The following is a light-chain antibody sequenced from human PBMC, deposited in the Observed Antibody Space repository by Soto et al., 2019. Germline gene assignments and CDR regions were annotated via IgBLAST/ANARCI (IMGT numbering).Light chain of an antibody. J-gene: IGLJ3*02. V-gene: IGLV2-23*01. CDR2: EDN. Sequence: QSALTQPASVSGSPGQSITISCTGTSSDVGNYNLVSWYQQHPVKAPKLIIYEDNKRPSRVSNRFSGSKSGNTASLTISGLQAEDEADYYCCAYAGSSTWVFGGGTKLTAL. CDR1: SSDVGNYNL. CDR3: CAYAGSSTWV.